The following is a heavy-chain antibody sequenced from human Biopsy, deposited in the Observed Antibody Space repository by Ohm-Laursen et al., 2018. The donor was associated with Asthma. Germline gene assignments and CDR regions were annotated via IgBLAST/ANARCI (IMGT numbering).Heavy chain of an antibody. D-gene: IGHD3-10*01. Sequence: GASVKVSCKTSGYSFNRAGITWVRQAPGQGLEWMGWISVYNGNTKVAQKLQDRVTIITDTSASTAYMELRSLRSDDTAVYFCARAVDYSHYYGIDVWGQGTTVTVS. J-gene: IGHJ6*02. V-gene: IGHV1-18*01. CDR3: ARAVDYSHYYGIDV. CDR2: ISVYNGNT. CDR1: GYSFNRAG.